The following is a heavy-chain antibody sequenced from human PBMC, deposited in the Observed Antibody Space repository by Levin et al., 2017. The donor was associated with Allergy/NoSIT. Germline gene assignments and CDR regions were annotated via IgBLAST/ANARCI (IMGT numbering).Heavy chain of an antibody. Sequence: GESLKISCAASGFTFSSYWMTWVRQPPGKGLEWVANIKQDGGEKYYVDSVKGRFTISRDNAKNSLYLQMNSLRAEDTAVYYCAREPSGLDYWGQGTLVTVSS. D-gene: IGHD3/OR15-3a*01. V-gene: IGHV3-7*01. CDR2: IKQDGGEK. CDR3: AREPSGLDY. CDR1: GFTFSSYW. J-gene: IGHJ4*02.